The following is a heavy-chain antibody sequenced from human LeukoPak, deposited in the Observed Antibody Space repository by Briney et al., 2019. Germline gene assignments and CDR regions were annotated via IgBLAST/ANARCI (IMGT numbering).Heavy chain of an antibody. CDR3: ARGYCSSTSCFFAFDI. Sequence: GGSLRLSCAASGFTFSSYSMNWVRETPGKGLEWVSSFSSSSSYIYYADSLKGRFTISRDNAKNSLYLQINSLRAEDTAVYYCARGYCSSTSCFFAFDIWGQGTMVTVSS. CDR2: FSSSSSYI. V-gene: IGHV3-21*01. D-gene: IGHD2-2*01. CDR1: GFTFSSYS. J-gene: IGHJ3*02.